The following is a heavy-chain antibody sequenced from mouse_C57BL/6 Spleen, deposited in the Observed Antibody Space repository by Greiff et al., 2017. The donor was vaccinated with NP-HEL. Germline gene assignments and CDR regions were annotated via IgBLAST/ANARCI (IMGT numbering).Heavy chain of an antibody. V-gene: IGHV1-39*01. CDR3: ATDGDEMDKISDWDEGGAWFAY. CDR1: GYSFTDYN. CDR2: INPNYGTT. D-gene: IGHD4-1*01. J-gene: IGHJ3*01. Sequence: EVQLQQSGPELVKPGASVKISCKASGYSFTDYNMNWVKQSHGKSLEWIGVINPNYGTTSYNHKFKGKATLTVDQSSSTAYMQLNSLTSEDSAVYYCATDGDEMDKISDWDEGGAWFAYWGQGTLVTVSA.